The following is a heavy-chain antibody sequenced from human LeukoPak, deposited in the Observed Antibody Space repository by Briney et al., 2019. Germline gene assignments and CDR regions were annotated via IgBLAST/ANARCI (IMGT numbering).Heavy chain of an antibody. CDR3: ARIPSSGFYYGAFDI. Sequence: PSDTLSLTCTVSGGSISSGGYYWSWIRKPPGKGLECIEYISYSGSTNYNPSLKSRVTISVDTSKSQFSLRLSSVTAADTAVYYCARIPSSGFYYGAFDIWGRGTMVTASS. J-gene: IGHJ3*02. CDR1: GGSISSGGYY. V-gene: IGHV4-61*08. D-gene: IGHD3-22*01. CDR2: ISYSGST.